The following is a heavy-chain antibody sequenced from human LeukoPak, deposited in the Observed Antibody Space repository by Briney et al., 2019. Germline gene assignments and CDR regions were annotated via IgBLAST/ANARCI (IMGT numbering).Heavy chain of an antibody. D-gene: IGHD5-12*01. CDR3: ARDQGYDFLDY. CDR1: GFTFSSYS. Sequence: GGSLRLSCAASGFTFSSYSMNWVRQAPGKGLEWVSYISSSSSIIYYADSVKGRFTISRDNAKNTLYLQMNSLRAEDTAVYYCARDQGYDFLDYWGQGTLVTVSS. CDR2: ISSSSSII. J-gene: IGHJ4*02. V-gene: IGHV3-48*04.